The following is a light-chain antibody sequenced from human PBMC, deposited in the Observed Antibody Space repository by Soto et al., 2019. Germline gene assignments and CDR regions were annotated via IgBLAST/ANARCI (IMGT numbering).Light chain of an antibody. J-gene: IGKJ1*01. Sequence: DIPMTQSPSTLSASVGDRVTITCRASQSISSWLAWYQQKPGKAPKLLIYKASILESGVPSRFSGSGSGTEFTLTISILQPDDFATYYGQQYNTYWTFGQGTKVEIK. CDR2: KAS. V-gene: IGKV1-5*03. CDR3: QQYNTYWT. CDR1: QSISSW.